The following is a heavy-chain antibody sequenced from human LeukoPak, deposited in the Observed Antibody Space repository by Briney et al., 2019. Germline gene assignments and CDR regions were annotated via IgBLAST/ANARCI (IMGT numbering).Heavy chain of an antibody. V-gene: IGHV4-39*07. CDR2: INHSGST. Sequence: SETLSLTCTVSGGSISSGGYYWSWIRQPPGKGLEWIGEINHSGSTNYNPSLKSRVTISVDTSKNQFSLKLSSVTAADTAVYYCARMDGVPNWFDPWGQGTLVTVSS. D-gene: IGHD2-2*03. CDR3: ARMDGVPNWFDP. J-gene: IGHJ5*02. CDR1: GGSISSGGYY.